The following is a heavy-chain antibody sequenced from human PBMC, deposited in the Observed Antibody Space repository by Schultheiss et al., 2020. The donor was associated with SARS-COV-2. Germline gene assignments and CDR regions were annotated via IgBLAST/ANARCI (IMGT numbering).Heavy chain of an antibody. CDR1: GGSISSYY. V-gene: IGHV4-59*08. Sequence: SETLSLTCTVSGGSISSYYWSWIRQPPGQGLEWIGYIYYSGSTYYNPSLKSRVTISVNTSKNQFSLNLSSVTAADTAVYYCARGLLLYYFDYWGQGTLVTVSS. J-gene: IGHJ4*02. CDR3: ARGLLLYYFDY. D-gene: IGHD2-15*01. CDR2: IYYSGST.